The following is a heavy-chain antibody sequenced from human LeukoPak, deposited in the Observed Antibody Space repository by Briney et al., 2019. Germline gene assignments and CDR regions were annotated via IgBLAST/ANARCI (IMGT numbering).Heavy chain of an antibody. Sequence: GESLQISCKASGYSFTSYRIGWVRQMPGKGLEWMGIIDPSDSETRYTPSFQGQVTISVDKSLTTADLQWNSLKASDTAMYYCARQTAMGRSGDYWGQGTLVTVSS. D-gene: IGHD5-18*01. CDR1: GYSFTSYR. CDR2: IDPSDSET. V-gene: IGHV5-51*01. J-gene: IGHJ4*02. CDR3: ARQTAMGRSGDY.